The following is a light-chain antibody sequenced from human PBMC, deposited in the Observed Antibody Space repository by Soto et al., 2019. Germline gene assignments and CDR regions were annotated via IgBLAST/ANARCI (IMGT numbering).Light chain of an antibody. Sequence: QSALTQPASVSGSPGQSSTISCTGTSSDVGSYNYVSWYQQNPGKAPKLIIHDVSNRPSGVSNRFSGSKSGNTASLTISGLQAEDEANYYCSSYTSTNTLIFGGGTKVTVL. V-gene: IGLV2-14*01. CDR2: DVS. CDR1: SSDVGSYNY. CDR3: SSYTSTNTLI. J-gene: IGLJ2*01.